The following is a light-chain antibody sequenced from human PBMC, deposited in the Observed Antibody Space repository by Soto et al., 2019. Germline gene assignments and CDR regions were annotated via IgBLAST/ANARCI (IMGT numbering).Light chain of an antibody. V-gene: IGLV2-14*01. J-gene: IGLJ1*01. CDR3: TSYTSSSTQV. Sequence: QSVLTQPASVSGSPGQSITISCTGTISDVGGYDYVSWYQQHPGTAPRLIIFEVTNRPSGVSNRFSGSKSGNTASLTISGLQAEDEADYYCTSYTSSSTQVFGTGTKVTGL. CDR1: ISDVGGYDY. CDR2: EVT.